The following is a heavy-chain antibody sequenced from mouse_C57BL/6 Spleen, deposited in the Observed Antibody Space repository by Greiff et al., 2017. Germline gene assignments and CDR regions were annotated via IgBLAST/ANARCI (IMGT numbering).Heavy chain of an antibody. CDR3: ARGGITTVVYWYFDV. CDR1: GFTFSSYA. CDR2: ISDGGSYT. Sequence: EVHLVESGGGLVKPGGSLKLSCAASGFTFSSYAMSWVRQTPEKRLEWVATISDGGSYTYYPDNVKGRFTISRDNAKNNLYLQMSHLKSEDTAMYYCARGGITTVVYWYFDVWGTGTTVTVSS. V-gene: IGHV5-4*01. D-gene: IGHD1-1*01. J-gene: IGHJ1*03.